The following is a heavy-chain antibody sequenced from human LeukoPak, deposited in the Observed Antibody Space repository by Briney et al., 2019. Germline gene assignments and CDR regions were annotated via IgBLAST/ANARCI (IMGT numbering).Heavy chain of an antibody. CDR3: AKDWRVVAGIPVMNDY. J-gene: IGHJ4*02. V-gene: IGHV3-30*02. D-gene: IGHD3-22*01. CDR2: IRYDGSNK. Sequence: PGGSLRLSCAASGFTFSSYGIHWVRQAPGKGLEWVAFIRYDGSNKYYADSVKGRFTISRDNSKNTLYLQMNSLRAEDTAVYYCAKDWRVVAGIPVMNDYWGQGTLVTVSS. CDR1: GFTFSSYG.